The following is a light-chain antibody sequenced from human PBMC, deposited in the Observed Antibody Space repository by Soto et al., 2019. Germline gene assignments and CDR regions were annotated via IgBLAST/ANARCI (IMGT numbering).Light chain of an antibody. CDR3: QQYGSSLFT. Sequence: IVLTQSPGTLSLSPGERATLSCRASQSVSSSYLAWYQQKPGQAPRLLIYGASSRATGIPDRFSGSGSGTEFTLTISRLEPEDFALYYCQQYGSSLFTFGPGNKVDIK. CDR1: QSVSSSY. V-gene: IGKV3-20*01. CDR2: GAS. J-gene: IGKJ3*01.